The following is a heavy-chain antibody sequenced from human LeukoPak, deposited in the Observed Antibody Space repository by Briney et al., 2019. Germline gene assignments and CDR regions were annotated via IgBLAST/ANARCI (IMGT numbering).Heavy chain of an antibody. CDR1: GFTFSSYS. V-gene: IGHV3-21*01. CDR2: ISSSSSYI. CDR3: ATTAAAVGGFDY. Sequence: GGSLRLSCAASGFTFSSYSMNWVRQAPGKGLEWVSSISSSSSYIYYADSVKGRFTISRDNAKNSLYLQMNSLRAEDTAVYYCATTAAAVGGFDYWGQGTLVTVSS. J-gene: IGHJ4*02. D-gene: IGHD6-13*01.